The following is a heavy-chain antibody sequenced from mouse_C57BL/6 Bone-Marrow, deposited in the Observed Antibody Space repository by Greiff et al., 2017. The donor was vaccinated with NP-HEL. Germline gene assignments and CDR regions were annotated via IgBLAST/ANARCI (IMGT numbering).Heavy chain of an antibody. CDR3: ARGGYYDYFDY. D-gene: IGHD2-1*01. Sequence: QVQLQQSGPELVKPGASVKISCKASGYAFSSSWMNWVKQRPGKGLEWIGRIYPGDGDTNYNGKFKGTATLTADKSSSTAYMQLSSLTSEDSAVYFCARGGYYDYFDYWGQGTTLTVSS. CDR2: IYPGDGDT. V-gene: IGHV1-82*01. CDR1: GYAFSSSW. J-gene: IGHJ2*01.